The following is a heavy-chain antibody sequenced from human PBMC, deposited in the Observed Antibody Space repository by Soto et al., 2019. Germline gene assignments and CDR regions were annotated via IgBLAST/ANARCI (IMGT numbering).Heavy chain of an antibody. CDR1: GFTFSSYG. J-gene: IGHJ3*02. Sequence: QVQLVESGGGVVQPGRSLRLSCAASGFTFSSYGMHWVRQAPGKGLEWVAVISYDGSNKYYADSVKGRFTISRDNSKNTLYLQMNSLRAEDTAVYYCAKGGSSSWYGDDAFDILGQGTIVTVSS. CDR3: AKGGSSSWYGDDAFDI. D-gene: IGHD6-13*01. CDR2: ISYDGSNK. V-gene: IGHV3-30*18.